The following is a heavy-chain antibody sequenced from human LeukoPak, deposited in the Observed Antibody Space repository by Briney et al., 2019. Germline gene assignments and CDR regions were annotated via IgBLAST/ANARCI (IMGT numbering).Heavy chain of an antibody. Sequence: GGSLRLSCSASGFSFSDSYMSWFRLSPEKGLEWIAYITSSGTTTEYADSVKGRFTISRVNAKSSLYLQMNSLRSEDTAVYYCARDPDYGDPYWGQGTLVTVSS. CDR2: ITSSGTTT. CDR1: GFSFSDSY. V-gene: IGHV3-11*01. D-gene: IGHD4/OR15-4a*01. J-gene: IGHJ4*02. CDR3: ARDPDYGDPY.